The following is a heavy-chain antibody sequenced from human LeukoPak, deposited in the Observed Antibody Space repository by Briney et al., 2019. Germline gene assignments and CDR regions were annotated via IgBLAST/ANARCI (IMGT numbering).Heavy chain of an antibody. CDR2: ITGNGDNT. Sequence: GGSLRLSCAASGFTFSSYSMHWVRQAPGKGLEYVSAITGNGDNTYYADSVKGRFTISRDNSKNTLYLQMNSPRAEDTAVYYCARDGGIAAGDVWGKGTTVTISS. D-gene: IGHD6-13*01. CDR1: GFTFSSYS. CDR3: ARDGGIAAGDV. J-gene: IGHJ6*04. V-gene: IGHV3-64*02.